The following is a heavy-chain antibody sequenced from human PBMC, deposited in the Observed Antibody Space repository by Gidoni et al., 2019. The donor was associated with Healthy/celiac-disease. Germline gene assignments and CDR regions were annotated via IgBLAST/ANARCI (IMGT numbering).Heavy chain of an antibody. J-gene: IGHJ6*03. CDR2: INPSGGST. CDR1: GYTFTSYY. CDR3: SRGQLKYYYYMDV. V-gene: IGHV1-46*01. D-gene: IGHD6-13*01. Sequence: QVQLVQSASEVKKPAASVTGFCKASGYTFTSYYMHWVRQATGQGLEWMGIINPSGGSTSYAQKFQGRVTMTRDTSTSTVYMELSSLRSEDTAVYYCSRGQLKYYYYMDVWGKGTTVTVSS.